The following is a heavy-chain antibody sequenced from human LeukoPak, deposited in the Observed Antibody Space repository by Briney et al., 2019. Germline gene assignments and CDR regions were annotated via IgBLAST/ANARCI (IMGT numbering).Heavy chain of an antibody. J-gene: IGHJ4*02. CDR2: ISYDGSNK. V-gene: IGHV3-30-3*01. Sequence: GGSLRLSCAASGFTFSSYAMHWVRQAPGKGLEWVAVISYDGSNKYYADSVKGRFTISRDNSKNTLYLQMNSLRAEDTAVYYCARGGYYYDSSGYNDYWGQGTLVTVSS. D-gene: IGHD3-22*01. CDR1: GFTFSSYA. CDR3: ARGGYYYDSSGYNDY.